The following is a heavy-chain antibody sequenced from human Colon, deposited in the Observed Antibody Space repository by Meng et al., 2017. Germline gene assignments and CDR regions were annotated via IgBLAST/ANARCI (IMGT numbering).Heavy chain of an antibody. D-gene: IGHD2-2*01. Sequence: ASVKVSCKASGYKFTDYYIHWVRQAPGQGLEWLGWINTKTGDTKYAQRFQYWVTMTRDTSVSTVYMDLSSLTPDDAAVYYCARGSGTSWLDRWGQGTRVTVSS. J-gene: IGHJ5*02. CDR2: INTKTGDT. CDR3: ARGSGTSWLDR. V-gene: IGHV1-2*04. CDR1: GYKFTDYY.